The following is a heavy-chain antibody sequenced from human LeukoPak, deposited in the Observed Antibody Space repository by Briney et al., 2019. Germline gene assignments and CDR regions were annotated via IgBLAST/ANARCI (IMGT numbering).Heavy chain of an antibody. CDR3: AKYHNPGMAAAGPSFDY. CDR1: GFTFSSYA. D-gene: IGHD6-13*01. V-gene: IGHV3-23*01. CDR2: ISGSGGST. Sequence: GGSLRLSCAASGFTFSSYAMSWVRQAPGKGLEWVSAISGSGGSTYYADSVEGRFAISRDNTKNTLHLQMTSLRAEDTAVYYCAKYHNPGMAAAGPSFDYWGQGTLVTVSS. J-gene: IGHJ4*02.